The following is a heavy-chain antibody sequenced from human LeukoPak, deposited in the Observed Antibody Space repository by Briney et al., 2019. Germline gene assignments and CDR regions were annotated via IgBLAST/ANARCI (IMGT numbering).Heavy chain of an antibody. J-gene: IGHJ3*02. CDR1: GGSISSGGYS. CDR3: ARASYGDYGLSAFDI. D-gene: IGHD4-17*01. CDR2: IYHSGST. Sequence: PSETLSLTCAVSGGSISSGGYSWSWIRQPPGKGLEWIGYIYHSGSTYYNPSLKSRVTISVDRSKNQFSLKPSSVTAADTAVYYCARASYGDYGLSAFDIWGQGTMVTVSS. V-gene: IGHV4-30-2*01.